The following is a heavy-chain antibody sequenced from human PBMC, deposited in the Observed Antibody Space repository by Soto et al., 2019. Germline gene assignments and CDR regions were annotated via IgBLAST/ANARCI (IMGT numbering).Heavy chain of an antibody. CDR2: IYYSGST. Sequence: SETLALTCTVSGGSSIDVGYCWSWIRQHPGKGLEWIGYIYYSGSTYYNPSLKSRVTISVDTSKNQFSLKLSTVTAADTAVYYCAREPDYDYYDSSGYPPPILWGQGTPVPVSS. D-gene: IGHD3-22*01. J-gene: IGHJ4*02. V-gene: IGHV4-31*03. CDR1: GGSSIDVGYC. CDR3: AREPDYDYYDSSGYPPPIL.